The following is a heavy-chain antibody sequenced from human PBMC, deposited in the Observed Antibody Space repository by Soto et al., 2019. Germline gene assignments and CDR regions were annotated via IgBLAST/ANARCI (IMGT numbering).Heavy chain of an antibody. V-gene: IGHV3-13*01. CDR3: ARQASYWHGGGGWFDP. D-gene: IGHD2-8*02. Sequence: EVQLVESGGGLVQPGGSLRLSCAASGFTFSAYDMHWVRQATXXXXXXVSAIGTQHDTYYPDSVKGRFTISRENAKNSLYLQMNSLRAGDTAVYYCARQASYWHGGGGWFDPWGQGTLVTVSS. CDR2: IGTQHDT. CDR1: GFTFSAYD. J-gene: IGHJ5*02.